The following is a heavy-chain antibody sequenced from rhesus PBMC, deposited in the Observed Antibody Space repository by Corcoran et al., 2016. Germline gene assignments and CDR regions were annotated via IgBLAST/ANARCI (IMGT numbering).Heavy chain of an antibody. D-gene: IGHD3-16*01. CDR3: ARQGLDYYNDNYFDACDF. V-gene: IGHV4-160*01. Sequence: QVQLQQWGEGLVKPSETLSLTCGVYGGSVSGYWWGWIRQPPGKGLEWIGRIRSGANPHYNPALKSRVTIAIDTSKNQFSLTLSSVTAADTAVYYCARQGLDYYNDNYFDACDFWGQGLRVTVSS. CDR1: GGSVSGYW. CDR2: IRSGANP. J-gene: IGHJ3*01.